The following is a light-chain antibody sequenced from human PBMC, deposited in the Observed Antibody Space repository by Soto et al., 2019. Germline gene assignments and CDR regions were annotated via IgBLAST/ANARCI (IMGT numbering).Light chain of an antibody. Sequence: QSALAHPASVSWSPEHSVTIACTGTSSDVGTYNLVSWYQQHPGKAPKLIIYEVAERPSGVSNRFSGSKFGNTASLTISGLLPEDEADYYCCSYGGSSALPYVFGTGTKVTVL. CDR3: CSYGGSSALPYV. CDR1: SSDVGTYNL. CDR2: EVA. V-gene: IGLV2-23*02. J-gene: IGLJ1*01.